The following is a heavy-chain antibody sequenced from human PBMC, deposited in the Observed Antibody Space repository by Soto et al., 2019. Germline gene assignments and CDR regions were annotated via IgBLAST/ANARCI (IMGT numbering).Heavy chain of an antibody. Sequence: ASVKVSCKASGYTFTSYYINWVLQATVQVLEWMGWMNPNSGNTGYAQKFQGRVTMTRNTSISTAYMELSSLRSEDTAVYYCASSPYYYDSSGRDAFDIWGQGTMVTVSS. CDR1: GYTFTSYY. CDR2: MNPNSGNT. J-gene: IGHJ3*02. D-gene: IGHD3-22*01. V-gene: IGHV1-8*01. CDR3: ASSPYYYDSSGRDAFDI.